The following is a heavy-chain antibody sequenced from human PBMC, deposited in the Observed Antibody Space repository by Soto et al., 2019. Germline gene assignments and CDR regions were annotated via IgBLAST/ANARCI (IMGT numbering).Heavy chain of an antibody. Sequence: GGSLRLSCAASGFTFSSYGMHWVRQAPGKGLEWVAVIWYDGSNKYYADSVKGRFTISRDNSKNTLYLQMNSLRAEDTAVYYCARDLRLRNTAMVLGYWGQGTLVTVSS. CDR2: IWYDGSNK. J-gene: IGHJ4*02. D-gene: IGHD5-18*01. CDR1: GFTFSSYG. V-gene: IGHV3-33*01. CDR3: ARDLRLRNTAMVLGY.